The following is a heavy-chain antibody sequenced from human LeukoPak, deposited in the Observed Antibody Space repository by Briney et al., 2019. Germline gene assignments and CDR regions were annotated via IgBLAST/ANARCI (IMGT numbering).Heavy chain of an antibody. D-gene: IGHD3-10*01. CDR1: GYSISSGYY. CDR2: IYHSGST. Sequence: PSETLSLTCTVSGYSISSGYYWGWIRQPPGKGLEWIGSIYHSGSTYYSPSLKSRVTISVDTSKNQFSLKLSSVTAADTAVYYCARESSGYFDYWGQGTLVTVSS. V-gene: IGHV4-38-2*02. CDR3: ARESSGYFDY. J-gene: IGHJ4*02.